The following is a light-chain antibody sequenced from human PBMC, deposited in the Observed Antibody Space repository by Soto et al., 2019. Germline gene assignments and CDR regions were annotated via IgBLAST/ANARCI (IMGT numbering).Light chain of an antibody. Sequence: DIQMTQSPSSLSASVGDRVTITCRASQSISSYLNWYQQKPGKAPKLLIYDAYSLEIGVPSRFSGSGSGTDFSFTINSLQPEDVAAYYCQKYNSAPLTFGGGTKVDIK. CDR2: DAY. V-gene: IGKV1-33*01. CDR3: QKYNSAPLT. CDR1: QSISSY. J-gene: IGKJ4*01.